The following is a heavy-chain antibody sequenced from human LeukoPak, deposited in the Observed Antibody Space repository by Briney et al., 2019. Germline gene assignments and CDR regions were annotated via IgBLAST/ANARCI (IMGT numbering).Heavy chain of an antibody. J-gene: IGHJ5*02. CDR2: INPNSGGT. Sequence: GASVKVSCKASGYTFTGYYMHWVRQAPGQGLEWMGWINPNSGGTNYAQKFQGWVTMTRDTSISTAYMELSGLRSDDTAVYYCARGVMPTYYDILTGSHLTGGNWFDPWGQGTLVTVSS. V-gene: IGHV1-2*04. D-gene: IGHD3-9*01. CDR1: GYTFTGYY. CDR3: ARGVMPTYYDILTGSHLTGGNWFDP.